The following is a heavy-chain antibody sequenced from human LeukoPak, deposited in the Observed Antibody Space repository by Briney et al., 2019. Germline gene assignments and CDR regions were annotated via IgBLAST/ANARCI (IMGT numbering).Heavy chain of an antibody. CDR2: ISYDGSNK. CDR3: AREGDSRWGELSP. D-gene: IGHD3-16*02. Sequence: GGSLRLSCAASGFTFSSYGMHWVRQAPGKGLEWVAVISYDGSNKYYADSVKGRLTISRDNSKNTLYLQMNSLRAEDTAVYYCAREGDSRWGELSPWGQGTLVTVSA. CDR1: GFTFSSYG. J-gene: IGHJ1*01. V-gene: IGHV3-30*03.